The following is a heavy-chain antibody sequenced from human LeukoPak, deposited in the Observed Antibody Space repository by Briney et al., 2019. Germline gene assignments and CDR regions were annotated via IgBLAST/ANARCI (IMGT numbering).Heavy chain of an antibody. V-gene: IGHV3-21*06. D-gene: IGHD3-22*01. CDR3: ARDVYDSSGYYWG. CDR2: ISTSSSYI. CDR1: GFTFNSYR. J-gene: IGHJ4*02. Sequence: GSLRLSCAASGFTFNSYRMSWVRQAPGKGLEWVSSISTSSSYIYYTDSVKGRFTISRDNAKNSLYLQMSSLRAEDTAVYYCARDVYDSSGYYWGWGQGTLVTVSS.